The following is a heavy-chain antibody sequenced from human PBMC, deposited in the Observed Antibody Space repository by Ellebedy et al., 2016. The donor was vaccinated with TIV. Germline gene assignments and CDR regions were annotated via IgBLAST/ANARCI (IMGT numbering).Heavy chain of an antibody. Sequence: GESLKISCAASGFTFSTYSMNWVRQAPGKGLEWVSSITSSSSYIYYADSMKCRFTISRDNAKNSLYLQMNSLRAEDTAVYYCAREQSGDHHGMDVWGQGTTVTVSS. D-gene: IGHD3-10*01. V-gene: IGHV3-21*01. CDR1: GFTFSTYS. J-gene: IGHJ6*02. CDR2: ITSSSSYI. CDR3: AREQSGDHHGMDV.